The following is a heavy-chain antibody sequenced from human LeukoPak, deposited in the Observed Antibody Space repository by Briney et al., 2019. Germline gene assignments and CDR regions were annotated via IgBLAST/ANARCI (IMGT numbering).Heavy chain of an antibody. CDR3: ARVGCSSTSWGCDYYYGMDV. Sequence: PSETLSLTCAVSGGSISSGGYSWSWIRQPPGKGLEWIGYIYHSGSTYYNPSLKSRVTISVDRSKNQFSLKLSSVTAADMAVYYCARVGCSSTSWGCDYYYGMDVWGQGTTVTVSS. CDR2: IYHSGST. J-gene: IGHJ6*02. CDR1: GGSISSGGYS. V-gene: IGHV4-30-2*01. D-gene: IGHD2-2*01.